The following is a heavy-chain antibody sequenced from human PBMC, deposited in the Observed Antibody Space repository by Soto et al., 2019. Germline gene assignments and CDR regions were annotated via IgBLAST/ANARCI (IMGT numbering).Heavy chain of an antibody. D-gene: IGHD3-10*01. CDR2: SRNKANSYTT. CDR3: VRSYGSGSHFES. Sequence: GGSLRLSCAASGFTFSDHFMDWVRQAPGKGLQWVGRSRNKANSYTTEYAASVKGRVMISRDDSKNSLYLQMNSLKTEDTAVYYCVRSYGSGSHFESWGQGIRVTVSS. CDR1: GFTFSDHF. V-gene: IGHV3-72*01. J-gene: IGHJ4*02.